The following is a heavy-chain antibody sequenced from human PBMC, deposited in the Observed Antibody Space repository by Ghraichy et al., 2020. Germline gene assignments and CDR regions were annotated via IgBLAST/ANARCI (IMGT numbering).Heavy chain of an antibody. CDR1: GGSFSGYY. Sequence: LSLTCAVYGGSFSGYYWSWIRQPPGKGLEWIGEINHSGSTNYNPSLKSRVTISVDTSKNQFSLKLSSVTAADTAVYYCARERMGYCSGGSCFTGRYYYYYMDVWGKGTTVTVSS. CDR2: INHSGST. J-gene: IGHJ6*03. CDR3: ARERMGYCSGGSCFTGRYYYYYMDV. V-gene: IGHV4-34*01. D-gene: IGHD2-15*01.